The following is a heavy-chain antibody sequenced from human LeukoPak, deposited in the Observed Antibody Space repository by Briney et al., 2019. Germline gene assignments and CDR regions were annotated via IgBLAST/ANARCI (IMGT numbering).Heavy chain of an antibody. V-gene: IGHV1-69*13. CDR2: IIPIFGTA. CDR3: ARIPRGYTDYYYYYYMDV. J-gene: IGHJ6*03. D-gene: IGHD5-18*01. Sequence: SVKVSCKASGGTFSSYAIGWVRQAPGQGLEWMGGIIPIFGTANYAQKFQGRVTITADESTSTAYMELSSLRSEDTAVYYCARIPRGYTDYYYYYYMDVWGKGTTVTVSS. CDR1: GGTFSSYA.